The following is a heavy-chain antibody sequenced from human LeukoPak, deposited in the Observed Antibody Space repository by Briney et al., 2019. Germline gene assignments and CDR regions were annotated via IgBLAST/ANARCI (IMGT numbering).Heavy chain of an antibody. Sequence: GGSLRLSCAASGFTFSSYAMSWVRQAPGKGLEWVLVIIGSGDSTYYADSVKGRFTISRDNSKNTLYLQMNSLRAEDTAVYYCARGGYSSSWYASNFDYWGQGTLVTVSS. D-gene: IGHD6-13*01. CDR3: ARGGYSSSWYASNFDY. V-gene: IGHV3-23*01. CDR2: IIGSGDST. CDR1: GFTFSSYA. J-gene: IGHJ4*02.